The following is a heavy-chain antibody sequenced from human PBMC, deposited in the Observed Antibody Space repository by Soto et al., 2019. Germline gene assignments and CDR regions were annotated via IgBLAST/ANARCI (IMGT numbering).Heavy chain of an antibody. CDR1: GGTFSSYA. CDR2: IIPIFGTA. CDR3: ARDRQITISPLPESKEDAFDI. V-gene: IGHV1-69*13. J-gene: IGHJ3*02. D-gene: IGHD3-3*01. Sequence: SVKVSCKASGGTFSSYAISWVRQAPGQGLEWMGGIIPIFGTANYAQKFQGRVTITADESTSTAYMELSSLRSEDTAVYYCARDRQITISPLPESKEDAFDIWGQGTMVTVSS.